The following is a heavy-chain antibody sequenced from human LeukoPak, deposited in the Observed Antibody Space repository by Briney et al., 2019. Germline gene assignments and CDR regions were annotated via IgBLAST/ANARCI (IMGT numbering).Heavy chain of an antibody. V-gene: IGHV3-9*01. J-gene: IGHJ4*02. Sequence: PGGSLRLSCAASGFTFDDYAMHWVRHAPGKGLEWVSGISWNSGSIGYADSVRGRFTISRDNAKNSLYLQMNSLRAEDTALYYCAKDKGTYYYDSSGYSLYFDYWGQGTLVPVSS. CDR1: GFTFDDYA. D-gene: IGHD3-22*01. CDR3: AKDKGTYYYDSSGYSLYFDY. CDR2: ISWNSGSI.